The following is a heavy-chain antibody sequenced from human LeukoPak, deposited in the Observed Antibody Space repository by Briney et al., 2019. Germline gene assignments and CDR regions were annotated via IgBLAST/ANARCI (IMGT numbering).Heavy chain of an antibody. Sequence: SETLSLTCTVSGFTLSGHFWSWFRRPPGKGLENIGYIHSSGSTNYNPSYEGRVIVFLEMSKNQFSLSLSSVTAADSAVYYCARDPGDTDWYNFDFWGQGIMVTVSS. CDR1: GFTLSGHF. CDR2: IHSSGST. J-gene: IGHJ4*02. CDR3: ARDPGDTDWYNFDF. V-gene: IGHV4-59*11. D-gene: IGHD3-9*01.